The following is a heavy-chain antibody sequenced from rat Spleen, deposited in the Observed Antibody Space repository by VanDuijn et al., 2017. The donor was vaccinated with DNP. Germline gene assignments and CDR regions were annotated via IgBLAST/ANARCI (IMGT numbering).Heavy chain of an antibody. CDR2: INYSGST. Sequence: EVQLQESGPGLVKPSQSLPLTCSVTGYSITSNYWGWIRKFPGNKMEWVGHINYSGSTTYNPSLKGRISITRDTSNNQFFLQLNSATTEDTSTYYCARWRPGYNYFDYWGQGVMVTVSS. CDR1: GYSITSNY. J-gene: IGHJ2*01. D-gene: IGHD1-4*01. V-gene: IGHV3-1*01. CDR3: ARWRPGYNYFDY.